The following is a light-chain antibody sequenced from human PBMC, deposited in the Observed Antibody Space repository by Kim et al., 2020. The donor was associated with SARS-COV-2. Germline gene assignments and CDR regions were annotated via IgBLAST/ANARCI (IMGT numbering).Light chain of an antibody. CDR3: QHYSRFPYT. V-gene: IGKV1-5*03. CDR1: QMIDTW. Sequence: ASIEDRVTITCRASQMIDTWLDGYQQKPGKAPKLLIYLASTLENGVPPRFSSSGSGAEFTLTINSLQPDDFATYYCQHYSRFPYTFGQGTKVDIK. CDR2: LAS. J-gene: IGKJ2*01.